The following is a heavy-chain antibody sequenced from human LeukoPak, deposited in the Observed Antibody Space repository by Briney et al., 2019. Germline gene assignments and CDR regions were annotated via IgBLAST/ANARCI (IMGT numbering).Heavy chain of an antibody. Sequence: SETLSLTCTVSGGSISSYYWSWIRQPPGKGLEWIGYIYYSGSTNYNPSLKSRVTISVDTSKNQFSLKLSSVTAADTAVYYCVRSGYYNPFNNYYGMDVWGQGTTVTVSS. CDR1: GGSISSYY. CDR3: VRSGYYNPFNNYYGMDV. D-gene: IGHD3-3*01. V-gene: IGHV4-59*01. J-gene: IGHJ6*02. CDR2: IYYSGST.